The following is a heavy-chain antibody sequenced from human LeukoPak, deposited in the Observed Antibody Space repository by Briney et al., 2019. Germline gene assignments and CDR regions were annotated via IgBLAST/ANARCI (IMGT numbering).Heavy chain of an antibody. J-gene: IGHJ4*02. CDR1: GFTLSSYW. CDR3: ASLMLLTASDY. V-gene: IGHV3-74*01. CDR2: INSDGSST. Sequence: GGSLRLSCAASGFTLSSYWMHWVRQAPGKGLVWVSRINSDGSSTSYADSVKGRFTISRDNAKNTLYLQMNSLRAEDTAVYYCASLMLLTASDYWGQGTLVTVSS. D-gene: IGHD2-21*02.